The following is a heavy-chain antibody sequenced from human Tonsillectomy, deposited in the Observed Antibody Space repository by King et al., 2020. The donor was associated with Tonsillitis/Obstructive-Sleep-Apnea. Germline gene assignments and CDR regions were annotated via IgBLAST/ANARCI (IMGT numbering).Heavy chain of an antibody. CDR1: GFTFDDYA. CDR2: ISGDGGST. CDR3: AKFPYGDYEGGWFDP. D-gene: IGHD4-17*01. J-gene: IGHJ5*02. V-gene: IGHV3-43*02. Sequence: VQLVESGGGVVQPGGSLRLSCAASGFTFDDYAMHWVRQAPGKGLEWVSLISGDGGSTYYADSVKGRFTISRDNSKNSLYMQTNSLRTEDTALYYCAKFPYGDYEGGWFDPWGQGTLVTVSS.